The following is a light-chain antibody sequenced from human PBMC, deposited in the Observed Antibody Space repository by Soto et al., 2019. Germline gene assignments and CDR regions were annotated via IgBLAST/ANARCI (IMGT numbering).Light chain of an antibody. J-gene: IGKJ4*01. CDR1: QDVSTF. CDR2: DVS. CDR3: QQYHTLPLT. V-gene: IGKV1-33*01. Sequence: DIQMTQSPPSLSASVGGRVTITCQASQDVSTFLNWYQQKAGQAPILLLFDVSNLEIGVPSRFSGSGSGTHFSFTISNLQPEDIATYYCQQYHTLPLTFGEGTKVDIK.